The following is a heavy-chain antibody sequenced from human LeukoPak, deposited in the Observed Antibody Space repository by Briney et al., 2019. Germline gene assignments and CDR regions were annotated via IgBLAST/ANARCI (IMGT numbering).Heavy chain of an antibody. J-gene: IGHJ4*02. CDR1: GYTSRIYT. Sequence: PGGTLRLSCAASGYTSRIYTMHWVPQAPGRGLEGGEVISYDGSNKYYADSVKGRFTISRDNAKNSLYLQMNSLRAEDTAAYYCARAVGASYSGSYFFDYWGQGTLVTVSS. CDR3: ARAVGASYSGSYFFDY. V-gene: IGHV3-30-3*01. CDR2: ISYDGSNK. D-gene: IGHD1-26*01.